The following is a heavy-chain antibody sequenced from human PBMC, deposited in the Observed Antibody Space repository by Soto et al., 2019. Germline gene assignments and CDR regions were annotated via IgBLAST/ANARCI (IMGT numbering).Heavy chain of an antibody. CDR2: ISSSSSTI. V-gene: IGHV3-48*01. CDR3: ARRYCSGGSCYTGAFDY. J-gene: IGHJ4*02. Sequence: GGSLRLSCAASGFTFSSYSMNWVRQAPGKGLEWVSYISSSSSTIYYADSVKGRFTISRDNAKNSLYLQMNSLRAEDTAVYYCARRYCSGGSCYTGAFDYWGQGTLVTVSS. D-gene: IGHD2-15*01. CDR1: GFTFSSYS.